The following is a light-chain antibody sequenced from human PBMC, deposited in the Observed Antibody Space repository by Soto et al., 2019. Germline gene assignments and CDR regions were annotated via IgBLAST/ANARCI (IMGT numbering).Light chain of an antibody. J-gene: IGKJ4*01. CDR2: DAS. CDR3: QQYKDWPPLT. Sequence: EKVMSQSPATLSVTPGERATLSCRASQSVRSSIAWYQHKPGQAPRLLIYDASIRAPGIPARFSGSESGTVFTLTISSLEPEDFAVYYCQQYKDWPPLTFGGGTKVAIK. V-gene: IGKV3D-15*01. CDR1: QSVRSS.